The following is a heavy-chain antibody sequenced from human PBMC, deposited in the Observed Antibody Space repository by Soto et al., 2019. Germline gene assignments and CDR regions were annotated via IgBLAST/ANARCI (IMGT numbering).Heavy chain of an antibody. CDR2: TYYRSKWYN. CDR3: ARVGVTTVTTGAGDYYYGMDV. Sequence: QSQTLSLTCAISGDSVSSNSAAWNWIRQSPSRGLEWLGRTYYRSKWYNDYAVSVKSRITINPDTSKNQFSLQLNSVTPEETAVYYCARVGVTTVTTGAGDYYYGMDVWGQGTTVTVSS. V-gene: IGHV6-1*01. CDR1: GDSVSSNSAA. D-gene: IGHD4-4*01. J-gene: IGHJ6*02.